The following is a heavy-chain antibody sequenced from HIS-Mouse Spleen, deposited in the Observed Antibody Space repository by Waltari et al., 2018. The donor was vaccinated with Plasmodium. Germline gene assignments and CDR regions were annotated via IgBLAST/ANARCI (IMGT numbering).Heavy chain of an antibody. Sequence: QVQLQQWGAGLLKPSETLSLTCAVYGGSFSGYYWGWIRQPPGKGLEWSGEINHSGSTNNNPSLKSRVTISVDTSKNQFSLKLSAVTAADTAVYYCARVIPLGIPHFDYWGQGTLVTVSS. CDR3: ARVIPLGIPHFDY. D-gene: IGHD7-27*01. J-gene: IGHJ4*02. CDR2: INHSGST. V-gene: IGHV4-34*01. CDR1: GGSFSGYY.